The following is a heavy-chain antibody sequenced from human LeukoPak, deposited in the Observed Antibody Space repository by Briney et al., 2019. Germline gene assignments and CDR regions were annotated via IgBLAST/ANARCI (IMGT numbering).Heavy chain of an antibody. CDR2: IRYDGSNK. CDR3: AKETAAAGPHFDY. Sequence: GGSLRLSCAASGFTFSSYGMHWVRQAPGKGLEWVAFIRYDGSNKYYADSVKGRFTISRDNSKNTLYLQMNNLRAEDTAVYYCAKETAAAGPHFDYWGQGTLVTVSS. V-gene: IGHV3-30*02. D-gene: IGHD6-13*01. CDR1: GFTFSSYG. J-gene: IGHJ4*02.